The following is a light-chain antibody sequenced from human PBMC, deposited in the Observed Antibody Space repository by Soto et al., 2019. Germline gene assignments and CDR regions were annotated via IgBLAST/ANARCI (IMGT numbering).Light chain of an antibody. CDR1: KLGDKY. Sequence: SYELTQPPSVSVSPGQKASITCSGGKLGDKYACWYQQKPGQSPVLVIYQDSKRPSGIPERFSGSNSGNTATLTISGTQAMDEADYYCQAWDSSTYVVFGGGTKLTVL. J-gene: IGLJ2*01. CDR2: QDS. CDR3: QAWDSSTYVV. V-gene: IGLV3-1*01.